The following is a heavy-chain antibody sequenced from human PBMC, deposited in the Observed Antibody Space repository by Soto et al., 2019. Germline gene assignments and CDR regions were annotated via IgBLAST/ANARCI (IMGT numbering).Heavy chain of an antibody. CDR2: ISWNSGSI. D-gene: IGHD4-17*01. J-gene: IGHJ4*02. CDR1: GFTFDDYA. Sequence: GGSLRLSCAASGFTFDDYAMHWVRQAPGKGLEWVSGISWNSGSIGYADSVKGRFTISRDNAKNSLYLQMNSLRAEDTALYYCAKIPTTVTTPQWGQGTLVTVSS. V-gene: IGHV3-9*01. CDR3: AKIPTTVTTPQ.